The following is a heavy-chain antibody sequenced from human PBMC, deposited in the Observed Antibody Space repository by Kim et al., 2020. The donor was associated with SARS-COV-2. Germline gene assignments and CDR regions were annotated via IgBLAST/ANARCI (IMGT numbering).Heavy chain of an antibody. V-gene: IGHV3-23*01. CDR1: KFTFDNYA. Sequence: GGSLRLSCATSKFTFDNYAMTWVRQAPGKGLEWVSTISSSGGTTYSADSVRGRFTVSRDNSKNTLSLQMSSLRAEDTALYYCAKVGDGSGWPHTHFFYAIHIWGQGTTVTVSS. D-gene: IGHD6-19*01. CDR3: AKVGDGSGWPHTHFFYAIHI. J-gene: IGHJ6*02. CDR2: ISSSGGTT.